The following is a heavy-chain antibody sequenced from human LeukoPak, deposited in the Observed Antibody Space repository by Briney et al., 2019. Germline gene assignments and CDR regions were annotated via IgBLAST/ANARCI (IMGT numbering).Heavy chain of an antibody. CDR3: AGDGYGYNYMDV. Sequence: HSGGSLRLSCAASGFSVSSNFMSWARQAPGKGLEWVSVIYSGGTTYNADSVRGRFTISRDNSKNTLYLQMNSLRAEDTAVYYCAGDGYGYNYMDVWGKGTTVTVSS. V-gene: IGHV3-53*01. D-gene: IGHD5-12*01. CDR1: GFSVSSNF. J-gene: IGHJ6*03. CDR2: IYSGGTT.